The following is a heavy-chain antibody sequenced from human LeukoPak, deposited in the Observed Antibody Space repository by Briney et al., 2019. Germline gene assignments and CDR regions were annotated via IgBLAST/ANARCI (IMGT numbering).Heavy chain of an antibody. D-gene: IGHD5-24*01. J-gene: IGHJ4*02. CDR3: AREEMAFDY. V-gene: IGHV3-30-3*01. CDR1: GFTFSSYA. Sequence: GSLRLSCAASGFTFSSYAMHWVRQAPGKGLEWVAVISYDGSNKYYADSVKGRFTISRDNSKNTLYLQMNSLRAEDTAVYYCAREEMAFDYWGQGTLVTVSS. CDR2: ISYDGSNK.